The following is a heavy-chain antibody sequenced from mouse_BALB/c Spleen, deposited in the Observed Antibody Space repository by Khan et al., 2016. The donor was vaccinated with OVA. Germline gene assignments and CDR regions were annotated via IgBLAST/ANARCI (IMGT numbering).Heavy chain of an antibody. CDR2: IWSGGST. D-gene: IGHD2-10*02. Sequence: QVQLKESGPGLVAPSQSLSITCTVSGFSLSRYSVHWVRQPPGKGLEWLGMIWSGGSTDYYSALESRLSISKDNSKSQVFLKLNSLQTDDTAMYNCASKKYGNYVSLDYWGQGTSVTVSS. V-gene: IGHV2-6-4*01. CDR3: ASKKYGNYVSLDY. CDR1: GFSLSRYS. J-gene: IGHJ4*01.